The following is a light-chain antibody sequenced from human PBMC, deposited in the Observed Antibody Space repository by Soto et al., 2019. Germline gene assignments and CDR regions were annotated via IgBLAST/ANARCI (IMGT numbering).Light chain of an antibody. V-gene: IGLV2-23*01. CDR2: EGS. Sequence: QSALTQPASVSGSPGQSITISCTGTSSDIGNYNHVSWYQQHPGKAPKVLIYEGSQRPSGVSNRFSGSKSGNMASLTISGLQAEDEADYYCSSYAGSNNLVFGGGTQLTVL. J-gene: IGLJ2*01. CDR3: SSYAGSNNLV. CDR1: SSDIGNYNH.